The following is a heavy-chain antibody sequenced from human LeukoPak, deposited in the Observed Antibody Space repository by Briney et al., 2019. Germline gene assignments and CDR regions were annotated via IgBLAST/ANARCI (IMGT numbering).Heavy chain of an antibody. D-gene: IGHD6-13*01. J-gene: IGHJ4*02. V-gene: IGHV4-34*01. CDR3: ARGPFRDSSSWYYFDY. CDR2: INHSGST. Sequence: SETLSLTCAVYGGSFSGYYWSWIRQPPGKGLEWIGKINHSGSTNYNPSLKSRVTISADTSKNQLSLKLRSVTAADTAVYYCARGPFRDSSSWYYFDYWGQGTLVTVSS. CDR1: GGSFSGYY.